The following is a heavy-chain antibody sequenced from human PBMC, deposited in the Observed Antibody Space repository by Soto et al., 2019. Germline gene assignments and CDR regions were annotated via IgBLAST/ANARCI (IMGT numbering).Heavy chain of an antibody. CDR1: GFTFNIYA. J-gene: IGHJ6*02. CDR3: AREDDYGYPYINYGLDV. V-gene: IGHV3-30-3*01. D-gene: IGHD4-17*01. CDR2: ISFDGTKK. Sequence: PGGSLRLSCAASGFTFNIYALHWVRQAPGKGLEWVAVISFDGTKKYYSDSVKGRFTISRDNLKNTLYLQMNNLRVEDAALYFCAREDDYGYPYINYGLDVWGQETTATGSS.